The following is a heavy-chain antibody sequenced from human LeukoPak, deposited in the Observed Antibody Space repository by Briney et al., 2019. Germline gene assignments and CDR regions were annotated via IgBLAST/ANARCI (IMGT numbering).Heavy chain of an antibody. CDR1: GGSISSYY. J-gene: IGHJ4*02. V-gene: IGHV4-59*01. Sequence: SETLSLTCTVSGGSISSYYWSWIPQPPGKGLEWIGYIYYSGSTNYNPSLKSRVTISVDTSKNQFSLKLSSVTAADTAVYYCARDRMVRGVISGWIDYWGQGTLVTVSS. CDR2: IYYSGST. CDR3: ARDRMVRGVISGWIDY. D-gene: IGHD3-10*01.